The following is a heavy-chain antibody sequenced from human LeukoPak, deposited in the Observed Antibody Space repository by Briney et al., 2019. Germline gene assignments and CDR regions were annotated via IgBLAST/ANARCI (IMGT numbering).Heavy chain of an antibody. J-gene: IGHJ2*01. CDR3: ARGLHHWYFDL. Sequence: SSETLSLTCTVSGGSISSYYWTWIRQPPGKGLEWIGYIYYTGSTDYNPSLKSRVTMSLDTSKNQFSLKLSSVTAADTAVYYCARGLHHWYFDLWGRDTLVTVSS. V-gene: IGHV4-59*01. D-gene: IGHD4-11*01. CDR1: GGSISSYY. CDR2: IYYTGST.